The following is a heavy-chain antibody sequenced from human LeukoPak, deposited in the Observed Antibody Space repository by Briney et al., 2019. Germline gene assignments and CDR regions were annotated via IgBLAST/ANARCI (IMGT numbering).Heavy chain of an antibody. CDR2: IYTSGST. CDR1: GGSISSGSYY. J-gene: IGHJ6*03. D-gene: IGHD6-13*01. V-gene: IGHV4-61*02. CDR3: ARGGGSSWYGYYYYMDV. Sequence: SQTLSLTCTDSGGSISSGSYYWSWIRQPAGKGLEWIGLIYTSGSTNYNPSLKSRVTISVDTSKNQFSLKLSSVTAADTAVYYCARGGGSSWYGYYYYMDVWGKGTTATVSS.